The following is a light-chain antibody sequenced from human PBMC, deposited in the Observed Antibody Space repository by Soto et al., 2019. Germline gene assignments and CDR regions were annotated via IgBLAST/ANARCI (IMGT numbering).Light chain of an antibody. V-gene: IGLV2-14*01. CDR1: SSDVGGYNF. J-gene: IGLJ2*01. Sequence: QSALIQPASVSGSPGQSITISCTGTSSDVGGYNFVSWYQRHPGKAPKPLIYDVTNRPSGVPNRFSGSKPGNTASLTISGLQAEDEADYYCCSYTTSNTLVFGGGTQLTVL. CDR3: CSYTTSNTLV. CDR2: DVT.